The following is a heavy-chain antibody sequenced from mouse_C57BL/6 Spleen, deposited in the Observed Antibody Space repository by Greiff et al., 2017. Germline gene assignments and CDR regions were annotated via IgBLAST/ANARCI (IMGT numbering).Heavy chain of an antibody. CDR1: GYTFTDYN. V-gene: IGHV1-18*01. J-gene: IGHJ4*01. CDR2: INPNNGGT. D-gene: IGHD2-4*01. CDR3: EREDDYDDGYYAMDY. Sequence: VQLQQSGPELVKPGASVKIPCKASGYTFTDYNMDWVKQSHGKSLEWIGDINPNNGGTIYNQKFKGKATLTVDKSSSTAYMELRSLTSEDTAVXYCEREDDYDDGYYAMDYWGQGTSVTVSS.